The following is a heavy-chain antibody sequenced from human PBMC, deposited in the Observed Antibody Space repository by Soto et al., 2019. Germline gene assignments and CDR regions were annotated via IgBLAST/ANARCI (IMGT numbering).Heavy chain of an antibody. J-gene: IGHJ6*02. Sequence: GASVKVSCKASGYTFTSYGISWVRQAPGQGLEWMGWISAYNGNTNYAQKLQGRVTMTTDTSTSTAYMELRSLRSDDTAVYYCAREMAEDTAMAHYYYYGMDVLGQGTTVTVSS. V-gene: IGHV1-18*01. CDR3: AREMAEDTAMAHYYYYGMDV. D-gene: IGHD5-18*01. CDR2: ISAYNGNT. CDR1: GYTFTSYG.